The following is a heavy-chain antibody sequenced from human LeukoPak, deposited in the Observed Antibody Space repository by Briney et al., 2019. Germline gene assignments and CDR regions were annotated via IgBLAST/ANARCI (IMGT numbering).Heavy chain of an antibody. CDR3: AELGITMIGGV. CDR1: GFTFSSYA. V-gene: IGHV3-23*01. J-gene: IGHJ6*04. D-gene: IGHD3-10*02. CDR2: ISGSGGST. Sequence: GGSLRLSCAASGFTFSSYAMSWVRQAPGKGLEGVSAISGSGGSTYYADSVKGRFTISRDNSKNTLYLQMNSLRAEDMAVYYCAELGITMIGGVWGKGTTVTISS.